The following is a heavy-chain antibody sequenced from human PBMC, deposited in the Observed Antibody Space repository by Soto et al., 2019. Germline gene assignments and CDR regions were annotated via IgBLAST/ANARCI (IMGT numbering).Heavy chain of an antibody. CDR3: ASGYSGYDLGDV. Sequence: PVKGSCKASGGTFSSYAISWVREAPGQGLEWRGGSIPIFGTANYAQKFQGRVTITADXXXXTXQXGXSSXXSEDTAVYYCASGYSGYDLGDVWGQGTTVTVSS. CDR1: GGTFSSYA. D-gene: IGHD5-12*01. V-gene: IGHV1-69*06. J-gene: IGHJ6*02. CDR2: SIPIFGTA.